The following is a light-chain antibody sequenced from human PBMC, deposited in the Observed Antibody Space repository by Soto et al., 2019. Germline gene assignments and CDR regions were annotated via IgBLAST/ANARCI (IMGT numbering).Light chain of an antibody. Sequence: EIVMTQSPATLSVSPGERATLSCRASQSVSSNLAWYQQKPGQAPMLLIYGASTRAPGIPARFSGSGSGTELSLTIIILQSEDFAVYYCQQYNNWPPYTFGQGTKLEIK. V-gene: IGKV3-15*01. CDR2: GAS. CDR1: QSVSSN. J-gene: IGKJ2*01. CDR3: QQYNNWPPYT.